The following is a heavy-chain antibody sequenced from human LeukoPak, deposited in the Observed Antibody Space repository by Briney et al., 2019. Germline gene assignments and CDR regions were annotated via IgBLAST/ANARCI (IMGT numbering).Heavy chain of an antibody. CDR3: AADLRSMVTTNCFDY. Sequence: ASVKVSCKASGFTFTSSAMQWVRQARGQRLEWIGWIVVGSGNTNYAQKFQERVTITRDMSTSTAYMELSSLRSEDTAVYYCAADLRSMVTTNCFDYWGQGTLVTVSS. J-gene: IGHJ4*02. D-gene: IGHD4-17*01. CDR1: GFTFTSSA. V-gene: IGHV1-58*02. CDR2: IVVGSGNT.